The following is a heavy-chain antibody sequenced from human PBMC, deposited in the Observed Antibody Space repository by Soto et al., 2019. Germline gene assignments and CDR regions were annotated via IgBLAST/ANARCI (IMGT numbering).Heavy chain of an antibody. V-gene: IGHV1-69*01. Sequence: QVQLVQSGAEVKKPGSSVKVSCKASGGTFSSYAISWVRQAPGQGLEWMGGIIPIFGTANYAQTFQGRVTITADESKGTAYMELGSLRSEDTAVYYCARRFSWQLGLRAWFDPWGQGTLVTVSS. CDR2: IIPIFGTA. CDR1: GGTFSSYA. CDR3: ARRFSWQLGLRAWFDP. D-gene: IGHD6-13*01. J-gene: IGHJ5*02.